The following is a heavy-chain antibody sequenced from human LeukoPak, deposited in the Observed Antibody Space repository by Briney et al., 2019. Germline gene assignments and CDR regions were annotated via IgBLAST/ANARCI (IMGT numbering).Heavy chain of an antibody. D-gene: IGHD4-17*01. V-gene: IGHV3-30*03. CDR2: ISYDGSDK. Sequence: GGSLRLSCAASGFSFSTYGMHWVRQAPGKGLEGVTVISYDGSDKYYADSVKGRFTISRDNSKNTLYLQMNSLRAEDTAVYYCARMGDHDYGDYSWFLPWGQGTLVTVSS. J-gene: IGHJ5*02. CDR3: ARMGDHDYGDYSWFLP. CDR1: GFSFSTYG.